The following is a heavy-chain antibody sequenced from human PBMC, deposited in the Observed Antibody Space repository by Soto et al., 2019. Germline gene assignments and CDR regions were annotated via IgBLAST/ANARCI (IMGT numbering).Heavy chain of an antibody. J-gene: IGHJ5*02. D-gene: IGHD6-13*01. V-gene: IGHV1-58*01. CDR2: IVVGSGNT. CDR1: GFTFTCSA. CDR3: AAETDSGAGIPNWFDP. Sequence: GASVKVSCKASGFTFTCSAVQWVRQARGQRLEWIGWIVVGSGNTNYAQKFQERVTITRDMSTSTAYMELSSLRSEDTAVYYCAAETDSGAGIPNWFDPWGQGTLVTVSS.